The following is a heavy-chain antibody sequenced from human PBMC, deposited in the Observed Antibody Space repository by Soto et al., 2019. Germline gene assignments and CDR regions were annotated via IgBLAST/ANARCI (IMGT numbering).Heavy chain of an antibody. CDR2: ISDSGRT. CDR1: GGSNNSGEYY. D-gene: IGHD3-22*01. Sequence: PSETLSLTCTVSGGSNNSGEYYLSWIRQPPGEGLEWIGYISDSGRTYYNPSLKSRVTISVDTSKNQFSLKLSSVTAADTAVYYCARDLRTYDSSGRIDYWGQGTLVTVSS. J-gene: IGHJ4*02. CDR3: ARDLRTYDSSGRIDY. V-gene: IGHV4-61*08.